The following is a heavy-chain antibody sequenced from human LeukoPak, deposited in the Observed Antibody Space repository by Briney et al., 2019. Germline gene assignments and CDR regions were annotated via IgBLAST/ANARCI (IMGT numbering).Heavy chain of an antibody. Sequence: SETLSLTCAVYGGSFSAYYWSWIRQPPGKGLEWMGEVNHGGSTNYNPSLKSRVTISVDTSKNQYSLKLSSVTAADTAVYYCARVGFRNHHDSGGYAWFDPWGQGILVTVSS. J-gene: IGHJ5*02. V-gene: IGHV4-34*01. CDR3: ARVGFRNHHDSGGYAWFDP. CDR1: GGSFSAYY. CDR2: VNHGGST. D-gene: IGHD3-22*01.